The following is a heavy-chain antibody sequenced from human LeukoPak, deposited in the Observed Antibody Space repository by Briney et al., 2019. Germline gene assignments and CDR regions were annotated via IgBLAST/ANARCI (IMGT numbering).Heavy chain of an antibody. CDR3: ATQEFSVTMVRGVSSPWFDP. J-gene: IGHJ5*02. V-gene: IGHV1-69*13. Sequence: GASVKVSCKASGGSFSNYAISWVRQAPGQGLEWMGGIIPIFGTANYAQKFQGRVTITADESTSTAYMELSSLRSEDTAVYYCATQEFSVTMVRGVSSPWFDPWGQGTLVTVSS. D-gene: IGHD3-10*01. CDR1: GGSFSNYA. CDR2: IIPIFGTA.